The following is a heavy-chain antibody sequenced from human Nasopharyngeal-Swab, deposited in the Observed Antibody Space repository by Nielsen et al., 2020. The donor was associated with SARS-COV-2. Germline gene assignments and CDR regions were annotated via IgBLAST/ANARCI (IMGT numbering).Heavy chain of an antibody. CDR3: ARDSDFWSPGYYYYYGMDV. Sequence: SVQVSCKASGGTFSSYAISWVRQAPGQGLEWMGGIIPILGIANYAQKFQGRVTITADKSTSTAYMELSSLRSEDTAVYYCARDSDFWSPGYYYYYGMDVWGQGTTVTVSS. V-gene: IGHV1-69*10. J-gene: IGHJ6*02. CDR1: GGTFSSYA. D-gene: IGHD3-3*01. CDR2: IIPILGIA.